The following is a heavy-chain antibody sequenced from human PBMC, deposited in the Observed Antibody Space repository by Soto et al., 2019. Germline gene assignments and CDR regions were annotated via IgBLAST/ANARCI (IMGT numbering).Heavy chain of an antibody. CDR3: VRLVGGTVDY. Sequence: SQTLSLTCAISGDSVSSTSAAWSWIRQSPSRGLEWLGRTYYRSKWYNDYAVSVKSRITVKPDTSKNQFSLQLNSVTPEDMAVYYCVRLVGGTVDYWGQGTLVTVSS. D-gene: IGHD1-26*01. V-gene: IGHV6-1*01. J-gene: IGHJ4*02. CDR1: GDSVSSTSAA. CDR2: TYYRSKWYN.